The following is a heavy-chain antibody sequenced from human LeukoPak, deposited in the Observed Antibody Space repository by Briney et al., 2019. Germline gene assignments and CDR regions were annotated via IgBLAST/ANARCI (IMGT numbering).Heavy chain of an antibody. J-gene: IGHJ4*02. D-gene: IGHD4-17*01. CDR1: GFTFSSYG. CDR2: IRYDGSNK. Sequence: PGGSLRLSCAASGFTFSSYGMHWVRQAPGKGLEWVAFIRYDGSNKYYAGSVKGRFTISRDNSKNTLYLQMNSLRAEDTAVYYCAKPMTTVTTHPLPFDYWGQGTLVTASS. CDR3: AKPMTTVTTHPLPFDY. V-gene: IGHV3-30*02.